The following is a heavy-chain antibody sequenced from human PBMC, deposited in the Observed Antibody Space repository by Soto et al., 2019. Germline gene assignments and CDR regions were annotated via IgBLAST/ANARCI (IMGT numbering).Heavy chain of an antibody. V-gene: IGHV5-51*01. CDR2: IYLGDSDT. D-gene: IGHD2-2*02. J-gene: IGHJ4*02. CDR3: ARQTYCSSTSCYTVDS. Sequence: GDSLEITCKASGYSFTSYWIGSVRQMPGKGLEWMGIIYLGDSDTRYSPSFQGQVTISADKSISTAYLQRSSLKASDTAMYYCARQTYCSSTSCYTVDSWGQGNLVTGSS. CDR1: GYSFTSYW.